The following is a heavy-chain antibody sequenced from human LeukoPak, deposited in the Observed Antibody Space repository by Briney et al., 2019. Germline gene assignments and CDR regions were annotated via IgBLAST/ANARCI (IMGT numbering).Heavy chain of an antibody. Sequence: AVKVSCKASGGTFSSYAISWVRQAPGQGLEWMGGIIPIFGTANYAQKFQGRVTITADESTSTAYMELSSLRSEDTAVYYCARASPTRIQLEAYYYYYMDVWGKGTTVTVSS. D-gene: IGHD5-18*01. CDR1: GGTFSSYA. CDR2: IIPIFGTA. V-gene: IGHV1-69*01. J-gene: IGHJ6*03. CDR3: ARASPTRIQLEAYYYYYMDV.